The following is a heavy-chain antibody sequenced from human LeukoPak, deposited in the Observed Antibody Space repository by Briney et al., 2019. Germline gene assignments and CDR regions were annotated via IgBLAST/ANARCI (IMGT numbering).Heavy chain of an antibody. CDR3: ARDGLRTDVAFDN. CDR1: GFIFSDYG. D-gene: IGHD1-1*01. CDR2: IWYDGSKK. V-gene: IGHV3-33*01. Sequence: PGGSLRLSCAASGFIFSDYGIHWVRQAPGRGLEWVAVIWYDGSKKYYADSVKGRFTISRENSRNVVYLQMNSLRAEDTAVYYCARDGLRTDVAFDNWGQGTLAPVSS. J-gene: IGHJ4*02.